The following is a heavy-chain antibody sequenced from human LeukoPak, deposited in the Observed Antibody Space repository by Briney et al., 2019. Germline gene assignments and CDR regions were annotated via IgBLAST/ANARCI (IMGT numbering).Heavy chain of an antibody. D-gene: IGHD1-26*01. Sequence: PGGSLRLPCAASGFTFSSYWMHWVRRAPGKGLVWVSRINSDGSSTSYADSVKGRFTIPRDNAKNTLYLQMNSLRAEDTAVYYCAGGWDYFDYWGQGTLVTVSS. CDR2: INSDGSST. CDR3: AGGWDYFDY. V-gene: IGHV3-74*01. J-gene: IGHJ4*02. CDR1: GFTFSSYW.